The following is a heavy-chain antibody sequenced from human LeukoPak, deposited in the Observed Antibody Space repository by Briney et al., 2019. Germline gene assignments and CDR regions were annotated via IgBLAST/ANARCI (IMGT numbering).Heavy chain of an antibody. J-gene: IGHJ4*02. CDR3: ARAPSSSWYYFDY. D-gene: IGHD6-13*01. CDR2: INPNSGGT. V-gene: IGHV1-2*02. Sequence: GASVKVSCKASGYTFTVYYMHWVRQAPGQGLEWMGWINPNSGGTNYAQKFQGSVTVTKDTSVSTAYMELSRLRSDDTAVYYCARAPSSSWYYFDYWGQGTLVTVSS. CDR1: GYTFTVYY.